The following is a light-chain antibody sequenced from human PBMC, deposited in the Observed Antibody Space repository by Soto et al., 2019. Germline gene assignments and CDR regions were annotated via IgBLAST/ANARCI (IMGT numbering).Light chain of an antibody. CDR1: QSVSTY. J-gene: IGKJ5*01. Sequence: EIVLTQSPATLSLSPGERATLSCRASQSVSTYLAWYQQKPGQAPRPLIYDASNRATGSPARFSGSVSGTNFTLTISSLEPEDLVVYYCQQRSNWPPITFGQGTRLEIK. CDR3: QQRSNWPPIT. CDR2: DAS. V-gene: IGKV3-11*01.